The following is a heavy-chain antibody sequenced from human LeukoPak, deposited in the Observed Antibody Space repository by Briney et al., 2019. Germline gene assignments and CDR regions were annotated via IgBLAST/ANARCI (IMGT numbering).Heavy chain of an antibody. CDR3: TSWGDTTAEYFQR. CDR1: GFTFNRCW. D-gene: IGHD2-21*02. CDR2: INPDGRDT. Sequence: GGSLRLSCVVSGFTFNRCWMNWVRQAPGKGLEWVAHINPDGRDTYYVDSVKGRFTISRDNAQNSMYLQMNSLRVEDTVVYYCTSWGDTTAEYFQRWGQGTLVTVSS. J-gene: IGHJ1*01. V-gene: IGHV3-7*01.